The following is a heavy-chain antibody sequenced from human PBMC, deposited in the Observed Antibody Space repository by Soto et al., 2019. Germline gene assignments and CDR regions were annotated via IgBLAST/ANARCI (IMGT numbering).Heavy chain of an antibody. J-gene: IGHJ4*02. Sequence: ASVKVSCKVSGYTLTELSMHWVRQAPGKGLEWMGGFDPEDGETIYAQKFQGRVTMTEDTSTDTAYMELSSLRSEDTAVYYCATGNPYSGSYYFDYWGRGTLVTVSS. CDR1: GYTLTELS. V-gene: IGHV1-24*01. D-gene: IGHD1-26*01. CDR2: FDPEDGET. CDR3: ATGNPYSGSYYFDY.